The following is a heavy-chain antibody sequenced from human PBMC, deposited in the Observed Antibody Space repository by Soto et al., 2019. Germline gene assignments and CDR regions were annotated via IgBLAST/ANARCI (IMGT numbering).Heavy chain of an antibody. Sequence: QVQLVESGGGVVQPGRSLRLSCAASGFTFSSYAMHWVRQAPGKGLEWVAVISYDGSNKYYADSVKGRFTISRDNSKNTLYLQMNSLRAEDTAVYYCARDSSRYDILNWFDPWGQGTLVTVSS. D-gene: IGHD3-9*01. CDR1: GFTFSSYA. J-gene: IGHJ5*02. CDR3: ARDSSRYDILNWFDP. CDR2: ISYDGSNK. V-gene: IGHV3-30-3*01.